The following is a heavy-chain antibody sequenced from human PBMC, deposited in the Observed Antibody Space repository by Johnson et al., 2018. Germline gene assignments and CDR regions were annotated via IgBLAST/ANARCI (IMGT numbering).Heavy chain of an antibody. J-gene: IGHJ1*01. V-gene: IGHV1-69*01. CDR3: ARSAYYYHTGYFQH. Sequence: QVQLVQSGAEVKKPGASVKVSCKTSGGTFSSYAFSWVRQAPGQGLEWMGGIIGMFGTDHYAQKFQGRVMITADEFTSTAYMELSSLTSEDTAVYYCARSAYYYHTGYFQHWGQGTLVTVSS. CDR2: IIGMFGTD. D-gene: IGHD3-22*01. CDR1: GGTFSSYA.